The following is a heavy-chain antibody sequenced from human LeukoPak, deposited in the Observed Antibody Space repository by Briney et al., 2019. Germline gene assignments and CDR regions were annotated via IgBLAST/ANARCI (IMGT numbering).Heavy chain of an antibody. CDR3: TRGRYYLDS. D-gene: IGHD4-17*01. V-gene: IGHV3-23*01. J-gene: IGHJ4*02. CDR2: ISGSDGRST. CDR1: GFTFSSYA. Sequence: GGSLRLSCAASGFTFSSYAMSWVRQAPGKGLEWVSVISGSDGRSTYYADSVKGRLTISRDNAKNTLYLQMNSLRAEDTAVYYCTRGRYYLDSWGQGTLVTVSS.